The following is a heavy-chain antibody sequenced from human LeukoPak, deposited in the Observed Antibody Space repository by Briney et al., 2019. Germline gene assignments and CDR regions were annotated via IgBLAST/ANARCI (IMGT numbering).Heavy chain of an antibody. D-gene: IGHD3-10*01. Sequence: SETLSLNCAGSGGTICSINWWRRVREPPGKWMGWIGESYHGGSTDYNPSHKSRVTISVDKSKNQCSLKLSFVTAADTAVYDCARSYGSGSYYDYWGQGTLVTVSS. CDR3: ARSYGSGSYYDY. CDR2: SYHGGST. CDR1: GGTICSINW. J-gene: IGHJ4*02. V-gene: IGHV4-4*02.